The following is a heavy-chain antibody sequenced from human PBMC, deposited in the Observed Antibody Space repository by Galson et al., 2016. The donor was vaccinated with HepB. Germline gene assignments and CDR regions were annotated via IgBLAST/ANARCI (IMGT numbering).Heavy chain of an antibody. Sequence: SETLSLTCTVSGGSFSGYYWSWIRQSPGKGLEWIGEINHRGSTTNPSLQSRVTMSVDMSKNQFSLRLTSVTATDTAMHYCARDPFCVDGICTQGIFDIWDQGTMVVVS. CDR3: ARDPFCVDGICTQGIFDI. D-gene: IGHD5-24*01. J-gene: IGHJ3*02. CDR1: GGSFSGYY. CDR2: INHRGST. V-gene: IGHV4-34*01.